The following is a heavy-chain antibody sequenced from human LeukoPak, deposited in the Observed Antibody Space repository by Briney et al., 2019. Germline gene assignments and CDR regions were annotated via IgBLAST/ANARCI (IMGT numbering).Heavy chain of an antibody. V-gene: IGHV6-1*01. CDR2: TYYRSKWYN. Sequence: TSQTLSLTRAISGDSVSSNSAAWDWIRQSPSRGLEWLGRTYYRSKWYNDYAVSVKSRITINPDTSKNQFSLQLNSVTPEDTAVYYCARGPGYSSVWSGSSMLDYYYYMDVWGKGTTVTISS. CDR3: ARGPGYSSVWSGSSMLDYYYYMDV. CDR1: GDSVSSNSAA. J-gene: IGHJ6*03. D-gene: IGHD6-19*01.